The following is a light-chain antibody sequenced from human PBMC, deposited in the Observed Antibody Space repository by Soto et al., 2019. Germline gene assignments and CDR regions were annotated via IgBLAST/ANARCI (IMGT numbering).Light chain of an antibody. V-gene: IGLV2-14*03. CDR3: SSYTTSNTRQIV. CDR2: DVT. CDR1: SSDVGGYNY. J-gene: IGLJ1*01. Sequence: QSALTQPASVSGSPGQSITISCNGTSSDVGGYNYVSWYQHHPGKAPKLIIYDVTSRPSGVSIRFSGSKSDNTASLTISGLQPEDEADYHCSSYTTSNTRQIVFGTGTKLTVL.